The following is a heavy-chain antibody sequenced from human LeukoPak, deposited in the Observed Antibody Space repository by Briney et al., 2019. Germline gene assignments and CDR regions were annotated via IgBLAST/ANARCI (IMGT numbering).Heavy chain of an antibody. CDR2: INWNGGST. J-gene: IGHJ6*03. D-gene: IGHD3-22*01. CDR3: AREDHYYDSSDDYYMDV. CDR1: GFTSDDYG. Sequence: GGSLRLSCAASGFTSDDYGMSWVPQAPGKGLEWFSGINWNGGSTGYADSVRGRLTISRDNAKNSLYLQMNSLRAEDTALYYCAREDHYYDSSDDYYMDVWGKGTTVTVSS. V-gene: IGHV3-20*04.